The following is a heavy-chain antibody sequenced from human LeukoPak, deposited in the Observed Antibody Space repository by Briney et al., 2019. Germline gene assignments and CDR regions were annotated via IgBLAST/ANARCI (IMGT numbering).Heavy chain of an antibody. D-gene: IGHD1/OR15-1a*01. CDR2: ISSSSSYI. CDR1: GFTFSSYS. V-gene: IGHV3-21*04. Sequence: GGSLRLSCAASGFTFSSYSMNWVRQAPGKGLEWVSSISSSSSYIYYADSVKGRFTISRDNAKNSLYLQMNSLRTEDTAVYYCGRIAINANNGMDVWGQGTTVTVSS. J-gene: IGHJ6*02. CDR3: GRIAINANNGMDV.